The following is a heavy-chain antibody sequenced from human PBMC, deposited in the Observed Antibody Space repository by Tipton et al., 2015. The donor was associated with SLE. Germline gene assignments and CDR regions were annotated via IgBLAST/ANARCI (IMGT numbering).Heavy chain of an antibody. D-gene: IGHD3-16*02. J-gene: IGHJ4*02. CDR2: IDYRGST. V-gene: IGHV4-59*04. Sequence: TLSLTCTVSGGSISSHYWSWIRQPPGRGLEWVGEIDYRGSTNYNPSLNNRVTMSLDTSKKQISLQLSSVTAADTAMYFCARSPTYDYVWGSYHFDNWGQGTLVTVSS. CDR1: GGSISSHY. CDR3: ARSPTYDYVWGSYHFDN.